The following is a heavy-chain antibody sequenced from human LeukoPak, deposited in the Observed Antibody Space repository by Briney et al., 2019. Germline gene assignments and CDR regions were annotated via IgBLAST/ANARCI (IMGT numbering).Heavy chain of an antibody. CDR1: GGSISNYY. CDR3: ARGVAGSGSTPNY. Sequence: PSETLSLTCTVSGGSISNYYWIWIRQPPGKGLEWIGYLYYSGKTKYSPSLKSRVTISDDTSKNQSSLKLSSVTAADTAVYYCARGVAGSGSTPNYWGQGTLVTVSS. CDR2: LYYSGKT. V-gene: IGHV4-59*01. J-gene: IGHJ4*02. D-gene: IGHD1-26*01.